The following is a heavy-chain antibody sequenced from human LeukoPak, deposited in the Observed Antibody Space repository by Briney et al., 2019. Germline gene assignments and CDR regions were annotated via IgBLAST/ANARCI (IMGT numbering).Heavy chain of an antibody. CDR3: ARQTPTFRRLGYCSSTSCLRFDP. V-gene: IGHV7-4-1*02. Sequence: GASVKVSCKASGYTFTSYAMNWVRQAPGQGLEWMGWINTNTGNPTYAQGFTGRFVFSLDTSVSTAYLQISSLKAEDTAVYYCARQTPTFRRLGYCSSTSCLRFDPWGQGTLVTVSS. D-gene: IGHD2-2*01. J-gene: IGHJ5*02. CDR1: GYTFTSYA. CDR2: INTNTGNP.